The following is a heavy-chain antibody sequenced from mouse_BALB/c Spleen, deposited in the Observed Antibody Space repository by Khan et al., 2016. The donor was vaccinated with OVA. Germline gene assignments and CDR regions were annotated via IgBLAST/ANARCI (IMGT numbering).Heavy chain of an antibody. CDR1: GFTFSDYY. CDR2: ISDGGSYT. J-gene: IGHJ3*01. Sequence: EVELVESGGGLVEPGGSLKLSCAASGFTFSDYYMYWVRQTPEKRLEWVATISDGGSYTYFPDSVGGRFTISRDNAKNNLYLQLISLKSEDTAMYYCTRGGYGAFGYWGQGTLVTVSA. CDR3: TRGGYGAFGY. D-gene: IGHD2-14*01. V-gene: IGHV5-4*02.